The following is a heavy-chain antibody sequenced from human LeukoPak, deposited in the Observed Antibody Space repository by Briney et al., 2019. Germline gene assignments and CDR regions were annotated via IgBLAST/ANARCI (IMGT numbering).Heavy chain of an antibody. CDR2: IYYRGSA. D-gene: IGHD1-26*01. Sequence: SETLSLTCTVSGGSISSYYWSWIRQPPGKGLEWIGYIYYRGSANYNPSLKSRLTISVDMSKNQFSLKLSSVTVADMAVYYCARYSLIEGTSDAFDIWGQGTVVTVSS. CDR1: GGSISSYY. CDR3: ARYSLIEGTSDAFDI. V-gene: IGHV4-59*01. J-gene: IGHJ3*02.